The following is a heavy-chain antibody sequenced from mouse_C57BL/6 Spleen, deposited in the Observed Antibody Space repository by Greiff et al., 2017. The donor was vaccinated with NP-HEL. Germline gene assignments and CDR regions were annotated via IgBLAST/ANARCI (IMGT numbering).Heavy chain of an antibody. CDR2: INPNNGGT. D-gene: IGHD1-1*01. Sequence: EVQLQQSGPELVKPGASVKMSCKASGYTFTDYNMHWVKQSHGKSLEWIGYINPNNGGTSYNQKFKGKATLTVNKSSSTAYMELRSLTSEDSAVYYCANYYGSSYNWYFDVWGTGTTVTVSS. J-gene: IGHJ1*03. V-gene: IGHV1-22*01. CDR3: ANYYGSSYNWYFDV. CDR1: GYTFTDYN.